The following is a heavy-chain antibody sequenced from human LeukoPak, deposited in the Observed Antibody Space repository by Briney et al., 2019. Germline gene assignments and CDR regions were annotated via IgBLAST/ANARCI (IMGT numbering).Heavy chain of an antibody. Sequence: PSETLSLTCTVSGASVSGDYWSWIRQPPGKGLEWIGYIYVSGNSNYNPSLKSRLSISLDTSKNQVSLTLTSVTAADTAVYYCARHPFSSPFDHWGQGTLVAVSS. D-gene: IGHD2/OR15-2a*01. CDR3: ARHPFSSPFDH. CDR1: GASVSGDY. V-gene: IGHV4-59*08. CDR2: IYVSGNS. J-gene: IGHJ4*02.